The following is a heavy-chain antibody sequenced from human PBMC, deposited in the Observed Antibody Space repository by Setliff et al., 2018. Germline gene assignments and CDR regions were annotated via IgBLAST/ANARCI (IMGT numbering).Heavy chain of an antibody. Sequence: SETLSLTCAVYGGSFSTYYWIWIRQPPGKGLEWIGSIYYSGSTNYNPSLKSRVTISVDTSKNQFSLKLSSVTAADTAVYYCARGGYYGSGSYKHWGQGTLVTVSS. J-gene: IGHJ4*02. CDR3: ARGGYYGSGSYKH. CDR2: IYYSGST. D-gene: IGHD3-10*01. CDR1: GGSFSTYY. V-gene: IGHV4-59*01.